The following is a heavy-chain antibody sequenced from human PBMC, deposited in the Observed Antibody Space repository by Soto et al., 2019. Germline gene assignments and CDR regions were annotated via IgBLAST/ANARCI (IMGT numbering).Heavy chain of an antibody. J-gene: IGHJ6*03. CDR3: VRDFHIVVVVAATRRYYYYMDV. CDR2: INQDGSEK. V-gene: IGHV3-7*01. D-gene: IGHD2-15*01. Sequence: GGSLRLSCAASGFTFSSYWMSWVRQAPGKGLEWVANINQDGSEKNFVDSVKGRFTISRDNAKNSLYLQMNSLRDEDTAVYYCVRDFHIVVVVAATRRYYYYMDVWGKGTKVTVSS. CDR1: GFTFSSYW.